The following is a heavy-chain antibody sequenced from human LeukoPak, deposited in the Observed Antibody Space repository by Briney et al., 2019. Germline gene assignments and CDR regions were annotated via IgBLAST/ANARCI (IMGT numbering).Heavy chain of an antibody. CDR3: AREYSSSWFYYYYYMDV. Sequence: GGSLRLSCAASGFTFSSYWMSWVRQALGKGLEWVANIKQDGSEKYYVDSVKGRFTISRDNAKNSLYLQMNSLRAEDTAVYYCAREYSSSWFYYYYYMDVWGKGTTVTVSS. CDR2: IKQDGSEK. V-gene: IGHV3-7*01. CDR1: GFTFSSYW. J-gene: IGHJ6*03. D-gene: IGHD6-13*01.